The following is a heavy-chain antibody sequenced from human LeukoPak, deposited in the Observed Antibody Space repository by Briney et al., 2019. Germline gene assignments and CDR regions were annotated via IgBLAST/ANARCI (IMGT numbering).Heavy chain of an antibody. J-gene: IGHJ4*02. CDR3: ARRGYSYGTGGCYFDY. CDR1: GFTFSSYW. CDR2: IKQDGSEK. D-gene: IGHD5-18*01. Sequence: GGSLRLSCAASGFTFSSYWMSWVRQAPGKGLEWVANIKQDGSEKYYVDSVKGRFTISRDNAKNSLYLQMNSLRAEDTAVYYCARRGYSYGTGGCYFDYWGQGTLVTVSS. V-gene: IGHV3-7*01.